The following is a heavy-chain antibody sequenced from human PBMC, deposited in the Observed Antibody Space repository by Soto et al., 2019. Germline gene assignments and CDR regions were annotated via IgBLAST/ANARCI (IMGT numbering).Heavy chain of an antibody. D-gene: IGHD6-13*01. CDR3: ARDSGANLSSS. V-gene: IGHV1-69*01. Sequence: QVQLVQSGAEMRRPGSSVKVSCKASGGTFSSYRINWVRQAPGQGLEWVGGIVPIYRTADYAQKFQGRVTITADESARTAYMELRGLNSQDTAVYYCARDSGANLSSSWGQGTLVTVSS. CDR1: GGTFSSYR. J-gene: IGHJ4*02. CDR2: IVPIYRTA.